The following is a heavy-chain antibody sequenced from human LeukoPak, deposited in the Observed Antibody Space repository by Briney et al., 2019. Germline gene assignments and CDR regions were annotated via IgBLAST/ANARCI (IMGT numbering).Heavy chain of an antibody. V-gene: IGHV1-2*02. CDR3: GYYYDSSGYYSSDY. Sequence: WASVKVSYKASGYTFTGYYMHWVRQAPGQGLEWMGWINPNSGGTNYAQKFQGRVTMTRDTSISTAYMELSRLRSDDTAVYYCGYYYDSSGYYSSDYWGQGTLVTVSS. D-gene: IGHD3-22*01. J-gene: IGHJ4*02. CDR1: GYTFTGYY. CDR2: INPNSGGT.